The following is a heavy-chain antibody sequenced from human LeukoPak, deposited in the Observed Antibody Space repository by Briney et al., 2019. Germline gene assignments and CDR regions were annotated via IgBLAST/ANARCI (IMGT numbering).Heavy chain of an antibody. V-gene: IGHV3-74*01. CDR1: GFSFSGHW. D-gene: IGHD6-19*01. CDR3: AKHQGNAVAGRYSDY. Sequence: GGSLRLSCTASGFSFSGHWMHWARQLPGKGLVWVSRISPTGSTTSYADSVKGRFIVSRDNSKNMAYLQMNSLRAEDTAVYYCAKHQGNAVAGRYSDYWGQGTLVTVSP. CDR2: ISPTGSTT. J-gene: IGHJ4*02.